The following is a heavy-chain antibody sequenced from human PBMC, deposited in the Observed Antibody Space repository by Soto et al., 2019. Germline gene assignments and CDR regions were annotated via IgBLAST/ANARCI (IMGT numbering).Heavy chain of an antibody. V-gene: IGHV3-23*01. CDR3: AKGLGENFPFSRWFDP. J-gene: IGHJ5*02. CDR1: GFTFSNYA. Sequence: GGSLRLSCAASGFTFSNYAMSWVRQAAGKGMEWVSTIGSATDTNYADSVKGRFIISRDNSKNTMYLQMNSLRDDDAAVYYCAKGLGENFPFSRWFDPWGQGTQGT. D-gene: IGHD3-10*01. CDR2: IGSATDT.